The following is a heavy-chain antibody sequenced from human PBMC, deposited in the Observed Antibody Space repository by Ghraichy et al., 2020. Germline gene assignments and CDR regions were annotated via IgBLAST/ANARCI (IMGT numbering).Heavy chain of an antibody. CDR2: INHSGST. Sequence: SETPSLTCAVYGGSFSGYYWSWIRQPPGKGLEWIGEINHSGSTNYNPSLKSRVTISVDTSKNQFSLKLSSVTAADTAVYYCARGSSWIQLGNFQHWGQGTLVTVSS. J-gene: IGHJ1*01. CDR1: GGSFSGYY. D-gene: IGHD5-18*01. CDR3: ARGSSWIQLGNFQH. V-gene: IGHV4-34*01.